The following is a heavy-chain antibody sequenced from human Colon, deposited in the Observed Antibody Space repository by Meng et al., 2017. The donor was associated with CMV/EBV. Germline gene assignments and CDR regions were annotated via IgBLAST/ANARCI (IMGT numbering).Heavy chain of an antibody. Sequence: GGSLRLSCAASGFTLGSYWMSWVRQAPGKGLEWVANIWQDGSEKYYVDSVKDRVNISRDNAKNTVYLQMNSLRPEDTAVYYCARVPYHYGTENYYRYGLDVWGQGTTVTVSS. CDR3: ARVPYHYGTENYYRYGLDV. V-gene: IGHV3-7*01. CDR2: IWQDGSEK. D-gene: IGHD3-10*01. CDR1: GFTLGSYW. J-gene: IGHJ6*02.